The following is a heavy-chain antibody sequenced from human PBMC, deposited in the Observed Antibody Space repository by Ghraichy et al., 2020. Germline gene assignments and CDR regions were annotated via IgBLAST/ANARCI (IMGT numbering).Heavy chain of an antibody. CDR1: GYTFTSYD. J-gene: IGHJ4*02. Sequence: ASVKVSCKASGYTFTSYDINWVRQATGQGLEWMAWMNPNSGVTGYAQKFQGRVTMTRNTSISTAYMELSSLRSEDTAVYYCARGRSIVGATMGYWGQGTLVTVSS. CDR3: ARGRSIVGATMGY. V-gene: IGHV1-8*01. CDR2: MNPNSGVT. D-gene: IGHD1-26*01.